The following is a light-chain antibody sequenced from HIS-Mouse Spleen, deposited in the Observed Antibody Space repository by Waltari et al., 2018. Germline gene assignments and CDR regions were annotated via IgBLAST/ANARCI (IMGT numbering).Light chain of an antibody. J-gene: IGKJ1*01. Sequence: DIQLTQSPSFLSASVGDRVTITCRASQGISSYLAWYQHKPGKAPKLLLYAASTLQSGVPSRFSGSGSGTEFTLTISSLQPEDCATYYCQQLNSYPPPFGQGTKVEIK. CDR3: QQLNSYPPP. CDR2: AAS. CDR1: QGISSY. V-gene: IGKV1-9*01.